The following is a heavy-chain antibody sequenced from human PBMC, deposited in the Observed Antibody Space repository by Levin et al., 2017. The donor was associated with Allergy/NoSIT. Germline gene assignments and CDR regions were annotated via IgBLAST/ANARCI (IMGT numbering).Heavy chain of an antibody. CDR1: GGSISNTY. V-gene: IGHV4-59*01. Sequence: SQTLSLTCTVSGGSISNTYWSWIRQSPGMGLEYIGYVYYIGSTNYNPSLKSRVTISVDTSKSQFSLKLRSVTVADTAVYYCARGGFTVTGFDYWGQGNLVTVSS. J-gene: IGHJ4*02. CDR3: ARGGFTVTGFDY. D-gene: IGHD4-17*01. CDR2: VYYIGST.